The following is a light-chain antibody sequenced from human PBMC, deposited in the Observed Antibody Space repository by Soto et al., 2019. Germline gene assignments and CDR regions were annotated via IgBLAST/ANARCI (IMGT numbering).Light chain of an antibody. J-gene: IGKJ4*01. CDR2: GAS. V-gene: IGKV3-15*01. CDR1: QSVGRN. CDR3: QQYNHWPPLT. Sequence: EIVMTQSPATLSVSPGERATLSCRASQSVGRNLAWYQQKPGQAPRLLIYGASTRATGIPARFSGSGSGTEFTLTISSLQSKDFAIYSCQQYNHWPPLTFGGGTKVGIK.